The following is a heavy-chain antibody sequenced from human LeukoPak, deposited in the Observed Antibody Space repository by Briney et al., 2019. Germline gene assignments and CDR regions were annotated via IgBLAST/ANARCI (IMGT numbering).Heavy chain of an antibody. V-gene: IGHV3-30*03. CDR2: ISYDGSNK. J-gene: IGHJ4*02. CDR3: TRGERGGD. D-gene: IGHD3-16*01. CDR1: GFTFSSYG. Sequence: GGSLRLSCAASGFTFSSYGMHWVRQAPGKGLEWVAVISYDGSNKYYADSVKGRFTISRDNAKNSLYLQMNSLRVEDAAVYFCTRGERGGDWGQGTLVTVSS.